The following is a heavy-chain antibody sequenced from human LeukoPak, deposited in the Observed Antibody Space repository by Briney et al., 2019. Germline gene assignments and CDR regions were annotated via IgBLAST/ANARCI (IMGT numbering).Heavy chain of an antibody. J-gene: IGHJ4*02. CDR3: AATYSSSWYSSYWY. V-gene: IGHV4-59*08. D-gene: IGHD6-13*01. CDR2: IYYSGSS. Sequence: PSETLSLTCTVSGGSISNYFWSWIRQPPGKGLEWLGYIYYSGSSSYNPSLKSRVTISVDTSKSQFSLKLSSVTAADTAVYYCAATYSSSWYSSYWYWGQGTLVTVSS. CDR1: GGSISNYF.